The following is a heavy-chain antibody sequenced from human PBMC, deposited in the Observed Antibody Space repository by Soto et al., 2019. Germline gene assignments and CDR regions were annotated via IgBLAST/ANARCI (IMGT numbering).Heavy chain of an antibody. CDR1: GGSINSYY. Sequence: PSETLSLTCTVSGGSINSYYWSWIRQPPGRGLEWIGYIYYSGTTNYNPSLKSRVTISVDTSKNQFSLWLTSVTAADTAVYYCARHAPYCSDTSPHGMDVWGQGTTVTVSS. D-gene: IGHD2-2*01. CDR3: ARHAPYCSDTSPHGMDV. V-gene: IGHV4-59*08. CDR2: IYYSGTT. J-gene: IGHJ6*02.